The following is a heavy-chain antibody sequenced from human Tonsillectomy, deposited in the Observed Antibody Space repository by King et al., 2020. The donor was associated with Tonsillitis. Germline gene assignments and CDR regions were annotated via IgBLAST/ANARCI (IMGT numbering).Heavy chain of an antibody. Sequence: DVQLVESGGGLVQPGGSLRLSCAASGFTFSSYAMSWVRQAPGKGLEWVSAISGSGGSTYYADSVKGRFTISRDNSKNTLYLQMNSLRAEDTAVYYCAKEDCSGGSCYSSFFDYWGQGTLVTVSS. J-gene: IGHJ4*02. CDR3: AKEDCSGGSCYSSFFDY. V-gene: IGHV3-23*04. D-gene: IGHD2-15*01. CDR2: ISGSGGST. CDR1: GFTFSSYA.